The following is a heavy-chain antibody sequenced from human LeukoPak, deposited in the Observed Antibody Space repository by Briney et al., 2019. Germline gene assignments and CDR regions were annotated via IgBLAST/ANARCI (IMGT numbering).Heavy chain of an antibody. D-gene: IGHD2-15*01. V-gene: IGHV1-2*02. J-gene: IGHJ4*02. CDR2: TNPNSGGT. CDR3: AGRKPDCSGAYCTFDY. Sequence: ASVKVSCKASGYTFTGHYMHWVRQAPGQGLEWMGWTNPNSGGTNYAQKFQGRVTMTRDTSISTAYMELSSLTSDDTAVYYCAGRKPDCSGAYCTFDYWGQGTLVTVSS. CDR1: GYTFTGHY.